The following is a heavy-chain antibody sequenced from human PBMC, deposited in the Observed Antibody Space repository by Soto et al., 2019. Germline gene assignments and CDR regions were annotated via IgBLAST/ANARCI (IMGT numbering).Heavy chain of an antibody. CDR3: ARDELERRYYCYGMDV. CDR1: GYTFTSYA. CDR2: INAGNGNT. V-gene: IGHV1-3*01. J-gene: IGHJ6*02. D-gene: IGHD1-1*01. Sequence: GASVKVSCKASGYTFTSYAMHWVRQAPGQRLEWMGWINAGNGNTKYSQKFQGRVTITRDTSASTAYMELSSLRSEDTAVYYCARDELERRYYCYGMDVWGQGTTVTVSS.